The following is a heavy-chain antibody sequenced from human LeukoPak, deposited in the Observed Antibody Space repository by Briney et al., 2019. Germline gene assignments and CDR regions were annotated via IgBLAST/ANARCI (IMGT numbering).Heavy chain of an antibody. CDR3: ARGGVGMDV. CDR1: GFTFSSYA. V-gene: IGHV3-30-3*01. Sequence: PGGSLRLSCVASGFTFSSYAMHWVRQAPGKGLEWVAVISYDGSNKYYADSVKGRFTISRDNSKNTLYLQMNSLRAEDTAVYYCARGGVGMDVWGQGTTVTVSS. J-gene: IGHJ6*02. CDR2: ISYDGSNK. D-gene: IGHD1-26*01.